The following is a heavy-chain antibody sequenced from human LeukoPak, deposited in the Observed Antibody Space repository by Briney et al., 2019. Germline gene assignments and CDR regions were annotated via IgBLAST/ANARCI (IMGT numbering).Heavy chain of an antibody. CDR3: ASPSEADMGGAFDI. CDR2: IYHSGST. D-gene: IGHD1-26*01. J-gene: IGHJ3*02. Sequence: SETLSLTCAVSGGSFSSGGYSWSWIRQPPGKGLEWIGYIYHSGSTYYNPSLKSRVTISVDRSKNQFSLKLSSVTAADTAVYYCASPSEADMGGAFDIWGQGTMVTVSS. V-gene: IGHV4-30-2*01. CDR1: GGSFSSGGYS.